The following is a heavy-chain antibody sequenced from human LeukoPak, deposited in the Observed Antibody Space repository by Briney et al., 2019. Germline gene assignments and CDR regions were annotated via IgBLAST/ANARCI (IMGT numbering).Heavy chain of an antibody. CDR1: GFTFSSYG. V-gene: IGHV3-30*18. CDR3: AKGRDSSSWYGSQDY. J-gene: IGHJ4*02. D-gene: IGHD6-13*01. CDR2: ISYDGSNK. Sequence: PGGPLRLSCAASGFTFSSYGIHWVRQAPGKGLEWVAVISYDGSNKYYADSVKGRFTISRDNSKNTLYLQMNSLRAEDTAVYYCAKGRDSSSWYGSQDYWGQGTLVTVSS.